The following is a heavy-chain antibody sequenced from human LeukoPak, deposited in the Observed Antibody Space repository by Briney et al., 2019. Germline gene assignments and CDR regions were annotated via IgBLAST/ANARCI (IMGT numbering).Heavy chain of an antibody. D-gene: IGHD3-10*01. CDR1: GYTFTSYG. J-gene: IGHJ4*02. V-gene: IGHV1-18*01. CDR3: ARDAWFGELFRFDY. Sequence: EASVKVSCKASGYTFTSYGISWVRQAPGQGLEWMGWISAYNGNTNYAQKLQGRVTMTTDTSTSTAYMELRSLRSDDTAVYYCARDAWFGELFRFDYWGQGTLVTVSS. CDR2: ISAYNGNT.